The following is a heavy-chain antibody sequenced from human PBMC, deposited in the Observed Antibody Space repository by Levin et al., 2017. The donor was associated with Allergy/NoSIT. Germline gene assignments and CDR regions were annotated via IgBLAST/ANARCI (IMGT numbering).Heavy chain of an antibody. J-gene: IGHJ4*02. CDR2: LNTDETTI. D-gene: IGHD5-18*01. CDR3: ARGFRGYSDGPLDY. Sequence: GESLKISCAASGFTFSSYWMHWVRQTPGKGLVWVSRLNTDETTISYADSVKGRFTISRDNAKNTLYLQMNSLRPEDAAVYYCARGFRGYSDGPLDYWGQGALVTVSS. V-gene: IGHV3-74*01. CDR1: GFTFSSYW.